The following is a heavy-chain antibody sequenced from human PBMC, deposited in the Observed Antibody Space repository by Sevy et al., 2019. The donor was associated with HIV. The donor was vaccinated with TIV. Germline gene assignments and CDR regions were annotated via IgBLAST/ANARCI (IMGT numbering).Heavy chain of an antibody. J-gene: IGHJ6*02. V-gene: IGHV3-11*06. CDR1: GFTFSDYY. D-gene: IGHD6-13*01. CDR3: ARDKGYSSSWYGDYYYYYGMDV. Sequence: GGSLRLSCVASGFTFSDYYMSWIRQAPGKGLEWVSYISSSSSYTNYADSVKGRFTISRDNAKNSLYLQMNSLRAEDTAVYYCARDKGYSSSWYGDYYYYYGMDVWGQGTTVTVSS. CDR2: ISSSSSYT.